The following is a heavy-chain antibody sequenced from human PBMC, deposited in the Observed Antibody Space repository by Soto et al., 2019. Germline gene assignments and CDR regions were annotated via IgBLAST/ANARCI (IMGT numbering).Heavy chain of an antibody. D-gene: IGHD5-12*01. CDR2: ISSSGTI. J-gene: IGHJ4*02. CDR1: GFTFNSYD. CDR3: ARGGYDYLNFAY. V-gene: IGHV3-48*02. Sequence: EVQLVESGGDLVQPGGSLRLSCTASGFTFNSYDMNWVRQAPGKGLEWISYISSSGTIYYADSVKGRFTISRDNAKNSLWLKLNTQTDYETAVYYCARGGYDYLNFAYCCQGTLVTVSS.